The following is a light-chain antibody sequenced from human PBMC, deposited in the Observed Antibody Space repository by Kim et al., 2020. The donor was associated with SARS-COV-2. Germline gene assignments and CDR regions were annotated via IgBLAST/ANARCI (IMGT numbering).Light chain of an antibody. CDR1: QTILHTNGRDY. J-gene: IGKJ2*03. V-gene: IGKV2-28*01. Sequence: EPASISCTSSQTILHTNGRDYLNWYLQKPGQSPQLLVYLGSTRASGVSDRFSGSGSVTDFTLKINRGEAEDVGVYYCMQGINILPSFGQGTKLEI. CDR3: MQGINILPS. CDR2: LGS.